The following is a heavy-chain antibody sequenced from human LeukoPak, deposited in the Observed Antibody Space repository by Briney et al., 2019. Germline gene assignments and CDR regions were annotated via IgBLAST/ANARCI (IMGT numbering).Heavy chain of an antibody. J-gene: IGHJ4*02. D-gene: IGHD3-22*01. Sequence: KPSETLSLTCTVSGDSMSIYYWSWIRQPPGKGLEWIGYIYYSGSTNYNPSLKSRVTMSIDTSKNQFSLKLRFVTAADSAVYYCAGEHSGGYRFDYWGQGTLVTVSS. CDR2: IYYSGST. CDR3: AGEHSGGYRFDY. V-gene: IGHV4-59*01. CDR1: GDSMSIYY.